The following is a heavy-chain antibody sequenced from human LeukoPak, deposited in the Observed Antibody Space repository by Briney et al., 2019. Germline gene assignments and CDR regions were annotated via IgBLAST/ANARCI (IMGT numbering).Heavy chain of an antibody. D-gene: IGHD6-13*01. Sequence: ASVKVSCKASGYTFTSYDINWVRQATGQGLEWMGWMNPNSGNTGYAQKFQGRVTMTRNTSVSTAYMELSSLRSEDTAVYYCARARIAAAGTWWFDPWGQGTLVTVSS. CDR2: MNPNSGNT. V-gene: IGHV1-8*01. J-gene: IGHJ5*02. CDR1: GYTFTSYD. CDR3: ARARIAAAGTWWFDP.